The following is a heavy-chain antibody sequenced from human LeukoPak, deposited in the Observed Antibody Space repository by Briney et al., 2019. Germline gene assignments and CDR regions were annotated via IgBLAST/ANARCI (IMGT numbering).Heavy chain of an antibody. D-gene: IGHD5-24*01. V-gene: IGHV3-30*02. CDR2: IRSDGKYK. J-gene: IGHJ6*02. Sequence: PGGSLRLSCAASGFTFSTYGMHWVRQAPGKGLEWVAYIRSDGKYKPYADSVKGRFTISRDNSKNTMYLQMNSLRIDDTAVYYCARVGYNEYYGMDVWGQGTTVTVSS. CDR3: ARVGYNEYYGMDV. CDR1: GFTFSTYG.